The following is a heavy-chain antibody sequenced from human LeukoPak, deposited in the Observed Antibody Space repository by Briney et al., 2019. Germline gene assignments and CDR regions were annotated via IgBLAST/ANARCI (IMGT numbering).Heavy chain of an antibody. CDR1: GFTFSNAW. V-gene: IGHV3-15*01. CDR2: IKSKTDGETT. J-gene: IGHJ4*02. D-gene: IGHD6-13*01. CDR3: TRRLSSSRYYDY. Sequence: GGSLRLSCAASGFTFSNAWMSWVRQAPGKGLELVGRIKSKTDGETTDYAAPVKGRFTISRDDSKNTLYLQMNSLKTEDTAVYYCTRRLSSSRYYDYWGQGTLVTVSS.